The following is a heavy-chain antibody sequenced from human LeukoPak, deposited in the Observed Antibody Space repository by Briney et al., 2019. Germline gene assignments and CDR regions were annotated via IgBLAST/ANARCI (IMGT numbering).Heavy chain of an antibody. J-gene: IGHJ6*02. Sequence: TSETLSLTCAVYGGSFSGYYWSWIRQPPGKGLEWIGEINHSGSTNYNPSLKSRVTISVDTSKNQFSLKLSSVTAADTAVYYCARGGYDYVWGTSYYYYGMDVWGQGTAVTVSS. CDR1: GGSFSGYY. D-gene: IGHD3-16*01. CDR3: ARGGYDYVWGTSYYYYGMDV. CDR2: INHSGST. V-gene: IGHV4-34*01.